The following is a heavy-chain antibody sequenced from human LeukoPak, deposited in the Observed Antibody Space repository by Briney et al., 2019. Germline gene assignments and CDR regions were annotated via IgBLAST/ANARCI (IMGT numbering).Heavy chain of an antibody. CDR3: AKDPAAGVATTKLDY. Sequence: GGSLRLSCAASGFTFSIYAMTWVRQAPGKGLEWVSGISGRGDTTNYADSVQGRFTISRDNSKNTLYLQMNGLRAEDTAVDYCAKDPAAGVATTKLDYWGQGTLVTVSS. D-gene: IGHD5-24*01. V-gene: IGHV3-23*01. CDR2: ISGRGDTT. CDR1: GFTFSIYA. J-gene: IGHJ4*02.